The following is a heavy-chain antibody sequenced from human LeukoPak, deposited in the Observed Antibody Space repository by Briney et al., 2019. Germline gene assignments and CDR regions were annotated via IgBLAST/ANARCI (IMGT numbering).Heavy chain of an antibody. CDR1: GYTFTDFY. CDR2: IIPNSGGT. D-gene: IGHD3-3*01. CDR3: ARQSGDFDY. V-gene: IGHV1-2*02. J-gene: IGHJ4*02. Sequence: GASVKVSCKASGYTFTDFYIHWVRQAPGQGLEWMGWIIPNSGGTHFARKFQGRVTMTRDTSVTTAYMELSSLTSDDTAVYYCARQSGDFDYWGQGTLVTMSS.